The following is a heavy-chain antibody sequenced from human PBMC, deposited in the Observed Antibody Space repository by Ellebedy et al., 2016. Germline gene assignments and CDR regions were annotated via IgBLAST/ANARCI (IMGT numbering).Heavy chain of an antibody. CDR1: GFTFSSYG. Sequence: GESLKISXAASGFTFSSYGMHWVRQAPGKGLEWVAVIWYDGSNKYYADSVKGRFTISRDNSKNTLYLQMNSLRAEDTAVYYCAREKGGGSYYYYMDVWGKGTTVTVSS. CDR3: AREKGGGSYYYYMDV. D-gene: IGHD1-14*01. J-gene: IGHJ6*03. CDR2: IWYDGSNK. V-gene: IGHV3-33*01.